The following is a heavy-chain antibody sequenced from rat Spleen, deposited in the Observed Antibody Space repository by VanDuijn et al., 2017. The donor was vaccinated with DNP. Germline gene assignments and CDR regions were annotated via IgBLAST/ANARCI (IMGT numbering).Heavy chain of an antibody. D-gene: IGHD4-3*01. J-gene: IGHJ2*01. Sequence: EVQLVESGGGLVQSGRSLKVSCAASGFTFSDYYMAWVRQAPTKGLEWVASISTGGSNTYYRDSVKGRFTISRDNAKNTQYLQMDSLRSEDTATYYCVRWNSGHFDYWGQGVMVTVSS. CDR2: ISTGGSNT. CDR1: GFTFSDYY. CDR3: VRWNSGHFDY. V-gene: IGHV5S13*01.